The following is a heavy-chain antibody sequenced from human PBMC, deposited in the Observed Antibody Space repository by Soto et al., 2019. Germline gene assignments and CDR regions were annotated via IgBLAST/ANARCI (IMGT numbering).Heavy chain of an antibody. CDR3: ALDFLRGLAAAGFDY. CDR1: GGSISGYY. CDR2: IYYSGTT. V-gene: IGHV4-59*01. Sequence: SETLSLTCTVSGGSISGYYWSWIRQPPGKGLEWIGYIYYSGTTSYNPSLNSRVTMSVDTSKNQFSLKVNSVTAADTAVYYCALDFLRGLAAAGFDYWGQGTLVTVSS. D-gene: IGHD6-13*01. J-gene: IGHJ4*02.